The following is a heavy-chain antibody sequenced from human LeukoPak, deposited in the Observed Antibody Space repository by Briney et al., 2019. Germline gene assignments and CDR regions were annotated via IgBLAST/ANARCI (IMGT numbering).Heavy chain of an antibody. D-gene: IGHD2-21*01. V-gene: IGHV3-23*01. CDR1: GFTFSNYG. J-gene: IGHJ6*03. CDR3: ASGGVSPPYYYYYYMDV. Sequence: PGGSLRLSCAASGFTFSNYGMSWVRQAPGKVLEWVSTISGSGGSTYYADSVKGRFTISRDNSKNTLYLQMNSLRAEDTAVYYCASGGVSPPYYYYYYMDVWGKGTTVTVSS. CDR2: ISGSGGST.